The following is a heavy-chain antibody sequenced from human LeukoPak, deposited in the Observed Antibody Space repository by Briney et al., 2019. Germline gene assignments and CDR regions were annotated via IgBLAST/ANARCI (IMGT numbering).Heavy chain of an antibody. V-gene: IGHV3-48*03. Sequence: GGSLRLSCTASGFTFGDYAMSWFRQAPGKGLEWVSYISSSGSTIYYADSVKGRFTISRDNAKNSLYLQMNSLRAEDTAVYYCARDHPLLRAFDYWGQGTLVTVSS. J-gene: IGHJ4*02. D-gene: IGHD3-9*01. CDR3: ARDHPLLRAFDY. CDR2: ISSSGSTI. CDR1: GFTFGDYA.